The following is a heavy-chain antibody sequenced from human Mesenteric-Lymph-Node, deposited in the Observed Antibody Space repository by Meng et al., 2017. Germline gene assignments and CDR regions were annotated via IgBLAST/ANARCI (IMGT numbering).Heavy chain of an antibody. CDR1: GFTFDDYG. Sequence: GGSLRLSCAASGFTFDDYGMSWVRQAPGKGLEWVSAISGSGGSTYYADSVKGRFTISRDNSKNTLSLQMNSLRAEDTAVYYCARARTMTTRYSYYGMDVWGQGTTVTVSS. D-gene: IGHD4-17*01. CDR3: ARARTMTTRYSYYGMDV. J-gene: IGHJ6*02. CDR2: ISGSGGST. V-gene: IGHV3-23*01.